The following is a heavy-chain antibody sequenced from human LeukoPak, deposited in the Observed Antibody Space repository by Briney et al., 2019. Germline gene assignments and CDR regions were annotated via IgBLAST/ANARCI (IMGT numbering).Heavy chain of an antibody. CDR2: IYSGGST. J-gene: IGHJ4*02. V-gene: IGHV3-66*02. CDR1: GFTVSSNY. CDR3: ARGISSSTCCHFDY. D-gene: IGHD2/OR15-2a*01. Sequence: AGRSLRLSCAVSGFTVSSNYMTWVRQAPGKGLEWVSLIYSGGSTHSADSVKGRFTISRDNSKNTLYLQMNSLRVEDTAVYYCARGISSSTCCHFDYWGQGTLVTVSS.